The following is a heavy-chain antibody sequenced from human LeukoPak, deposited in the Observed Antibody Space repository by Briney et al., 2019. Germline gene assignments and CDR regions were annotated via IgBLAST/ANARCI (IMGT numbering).Heavy chain of an antibody. D-gene: IGHD2-15*01. CDR2: ISGSGGST. J-gene: IGHJ4*02. V-gene: IGHV3-23*01. Sequence: PGGSLRLSCAASGFTFSSYAMSWVRQAPGKGLEWVSAISGSGGSTYYADSVKGRFTISRDNSKNTLYLQMNSLRAEDTAVYYCARDRSRVSSGPFDYWGQGTLVTVSS. CDR1: GFTFSSYA. CDR3: ARDRSRVSSGPFDY.